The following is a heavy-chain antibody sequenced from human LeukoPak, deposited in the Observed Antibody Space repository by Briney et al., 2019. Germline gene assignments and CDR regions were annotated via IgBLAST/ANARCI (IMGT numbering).Heavy chain of an antibody. CDR2: INHSGST. J-gene: IGHJ3*02. D-gene: IGHD3-22*01. CDR1: GGSFSGYY. V-gene: IGHV4-34*01. CDR3: ARQQPTHRGLLRRHCAFDI. Sequence: KPSETLSLTCAVYGGSFSGYYWSWIRQPPGKGLEWVGEINHSGSTNYNPSLKSRVTISVDTSRNQFSLKLSSVTAADTAVYYCARQQPTHRGLLRRHCAFDIWGQGTMVTVSS.